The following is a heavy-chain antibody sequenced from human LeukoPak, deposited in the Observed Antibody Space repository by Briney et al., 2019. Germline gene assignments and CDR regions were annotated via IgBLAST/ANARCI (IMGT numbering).Heavy chain of an antibody. J-gene: IGHJ4*02. V-gene: IGHV3-30-3*01. D-gene: IGHD6-13*01. CDR2: ISYDGSNK. Sequence: GGSLRLSCAASGFTFSSYAMHWVRQAPGKGLEWVAVISYDGSNKYYADSVKGRFTISRDNSKNTLYLQMNSLGAEDTAVYYCARDRDLPGYSSSWYYFDYWGQGTLVTVSS. CDR1: GFTFSSYA. CDR3: ARDRDLPGYSSSWYYFDY.